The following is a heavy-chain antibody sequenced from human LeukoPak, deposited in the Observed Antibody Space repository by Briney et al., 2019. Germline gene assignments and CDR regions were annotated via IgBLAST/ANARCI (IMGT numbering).Heavy chain of an antibody. D-gene: IGHD6-13*01. CDR3: AKGTRHSSSWFLFDY. Sequence: GGSLRLSCAASGFTFSSYAMSWVRQAPGKGLEWVSAISGSGGSTYYADSVKGRFTISRDNSKNTLYLQMNSLRAEDTAVYYCAKGTRHSSSWFLFDYWGQGTLVTVSS. CDR1: GFTFSSYA. CDR2: ISGSGGST. J-gene: IGHJ4*02. V-gene: IGHV3-23*01.